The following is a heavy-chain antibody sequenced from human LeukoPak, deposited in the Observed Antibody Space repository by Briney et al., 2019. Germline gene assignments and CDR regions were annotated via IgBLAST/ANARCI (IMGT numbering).Heavy chain of an antibody. CDR3: ARDLGYCTNGVCHTRFDY. CDR1: GFTFDDYG. Sequence: GGSLRLSCAASGFTFDDYGMSWVRQAPGRGLEWVSSVDGGGGGTYYADSVKGRFTISRDNSKDTLYLQLNSLRAEDTAVYYCARDLGYCTNGVCHTRFDYWGQGTLVAASS. CDR2: VDGGGGGT. D-gene: IGHD2-8*01. V-gene: IGHV3-23*01. J-gene: IGHJ4*02.